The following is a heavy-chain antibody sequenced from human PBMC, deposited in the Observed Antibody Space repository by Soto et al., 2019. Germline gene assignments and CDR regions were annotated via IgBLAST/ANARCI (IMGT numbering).Heavy chain of an antibody. CDR2: IKSKTDGGTT. V-gene: IGHV3-15*01. D-gene: IGHD5-12*01. J-gene: IGHJ6*02. CDR3: TTDYSGYDRTFRYYYYGMDV. CDR1: GFTFSNAW. Sequence: NPGGSLRLSCAASGFTFSNAWMSWVRQAPGKGLEWVGRIKSKTDGGTTDYAAPVKGRFTISRDDSKNTLYLQMNSLKTEDTAVYYCTTDYSGYDRTFRYYYYGMDVWGQGTTVTVSS.